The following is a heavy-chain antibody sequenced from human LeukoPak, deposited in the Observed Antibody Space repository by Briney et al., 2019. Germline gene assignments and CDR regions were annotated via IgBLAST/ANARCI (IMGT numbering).Heavy chain of an antibody. Sequence: ASVKVSCKASGYTFTSYYMHWVRQAPGQGLEWMGWINPNSGGTNYAQKFQGRVTMTRDTSISTAYMELSRLRSDDTAVYYCAIGRYSSSWYRVGDNWFDPWGQGTLVTVSS. CDR3: AIGRYSSSWYRVGDNWFDP. D-gene: IGHD6-13*01. V-gene: IGHV1-2*02. J-gene: IGHJ5*02. CDR2: INPNSGGT. CDR1: GYTFTSYY.